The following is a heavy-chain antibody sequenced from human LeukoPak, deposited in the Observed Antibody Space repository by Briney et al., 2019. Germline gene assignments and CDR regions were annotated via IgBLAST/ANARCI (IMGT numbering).Heavy chain of an antibody. D-gene: IGHD1-26*01. V-gene: IGHV3-66*02. CDR3: ARELTVGATIDY. Sequence: PGGSLRPSCAASGLTFSTYYTSWVRQAPGKGLEWVSGIYGGGNSYYADSVTSRFTISRDNSRNTLYLQMNSLTGEDTAVYYCARELTVGATIDYWGQGTLVTVSS. CDR2: IYGGGNS. CDR1: GLTFSTYY. J-gene: IGHJ4*02.